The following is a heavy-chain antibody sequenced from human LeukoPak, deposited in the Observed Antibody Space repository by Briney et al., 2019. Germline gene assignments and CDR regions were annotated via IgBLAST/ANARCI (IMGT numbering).Heavy chain of an antibody. J-gene: IGHJ4*02. Sequence: SETLSLTCAVYGGSFSGYYWSWIRLPAGKGLEWIGRINIRGNNNYNPSLKSRVTMSIDTSKNQFSLKLTSVTAADTAVYYCARTYVSLVRGDYWGQGTLVTVSS. CDR3: ARTYVSLVRGDY. D-gene: IGHD3-10*01. V-gene: IGHV4-59*10. CDR2: INIRGNN. CDR1: GGSFSGYY.